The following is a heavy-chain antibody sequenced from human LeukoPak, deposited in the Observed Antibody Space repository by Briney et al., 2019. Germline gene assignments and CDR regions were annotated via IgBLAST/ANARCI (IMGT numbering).Heavy chain of an antibody. J-gene: IGHJ3*02. Sequence: ASVKVSCKASGYTFTSYGISWVRQAPGQGLEWMGWISAYNGNTNYAQKLQGRVTTTTDTSTSTAYMELRSLRSDDTAVYYCARTEDGYNYDAFDIWGQGTMVTVSS. D-gene: IGHD5-24*01. CDR3: ARTEDGYNYDAFDI. CDR1: GYTFTSYG. CDR2: ISAYNGNT. V-gene: IGHV1-18*01.